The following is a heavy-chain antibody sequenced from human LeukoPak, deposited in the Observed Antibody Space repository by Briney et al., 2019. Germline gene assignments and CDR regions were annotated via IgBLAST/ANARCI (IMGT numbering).Heavy chain of an antibody. Sequence: SETLSLTCTVSGGSISSGAYYWSWIRQHPGKGLEWIGYIYYSGSTYYNPSLQSRVTISVDTSKNQFSLKLSSVTAADTAVYYCARVIVGDCSGGSCYGGGYYYYGMDVWGQGTTVTVSS. D-gene: IGHD2-15*01. V-gene: IGHV4-30-4*08. CDR3: ARVIVGDCSGGSCYGGGYYYYGMDV. J-gene: IGHJ6*02. CDR2: IYYSGST. CDR1: GGSISSGAYY.